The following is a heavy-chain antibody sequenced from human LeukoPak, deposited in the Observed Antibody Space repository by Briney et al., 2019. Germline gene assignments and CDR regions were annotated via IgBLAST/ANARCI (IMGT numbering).Heavy chain of an antibody. V-gene: IGHV1-3*01. CDR1: GYTFTNYA. CDR2: INPGNGDT. J-gene: IGHJ6*02. Sequence: GASVKGSCKGSGYTFTNYAVHWVRQAPGQRLEWLGWINPGNGDTKYSQNFQGRVTVTSDTSAATAYVELNSLTSEDTAVYYCARERWHCRVNCYSVYYYALDVWGQGTTVTVSS. D-gene: IGHD2-15*01. CDR3: ARERWHCRVNCYSVYYYALDV.